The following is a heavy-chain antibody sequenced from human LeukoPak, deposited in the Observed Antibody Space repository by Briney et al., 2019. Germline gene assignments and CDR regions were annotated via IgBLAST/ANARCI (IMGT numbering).Heavy chain of an antibody. CDR2: INPNSGDT. CDR1: GYTFASYA. J-gene: IGHJ5*02. V-gene: IGHV1-2*02. Sequence: GASVKVSCKASGYTFASYAMHWVRQAPGQRLEWMGWINPNSGDTNYAQKFQGRVTMTRDTSISRAYMELSRLRSDDTAVYYCAREGDISTSCYTCWFDPWGQGTLVTVSS. CDR3: AREGDISTSCYTCWFDP. D-gene: IGHD2-2*02.